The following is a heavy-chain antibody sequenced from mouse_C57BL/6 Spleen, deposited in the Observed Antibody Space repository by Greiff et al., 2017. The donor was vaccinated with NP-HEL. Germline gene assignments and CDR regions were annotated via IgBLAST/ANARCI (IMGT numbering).Heavy chain of an antibody. D-gene: IGHD1-1*01. CDR1: GFTFSDYG. J-gene: IGHJ2*01. Sequence: EVKLLESGGGLVKPGGSLKLSCAASGFTFSDYGMHWVRQAPEKGLEWVAYISSGSSTIYYADTVKGRFTISRDNAKNTLFLQMTSLRSEDTAMYYCAREGLLGYFDYWGQGTTLTVSS. CDR3: AREGLLGYFDY. CDR2: ISSGSSTI. V-gene: IGHV5-17*01.